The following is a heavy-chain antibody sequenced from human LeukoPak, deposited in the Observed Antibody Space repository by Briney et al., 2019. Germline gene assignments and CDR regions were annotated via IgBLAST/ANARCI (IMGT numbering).Heavy chain of an antibody. CDR1: GFTFSSYG. D-gene: IGHD6-13*01. CDR3: AKGSTYSSSWYNAFDI. V-gene: IGHV3-30*02. J-gene: IGHJ3*02. CDR2: IRYDGSNK. Sequence: GGSLRLSCAASGFTFSSYGMHWVRQAPGKGLEWVADIRYDGSNKYYADSVKGRFTISRDNSKNTLYLQMNSLRAEDTAVYYCAKGSTYSSSWYNAFDIWGQGTMVIVSS.